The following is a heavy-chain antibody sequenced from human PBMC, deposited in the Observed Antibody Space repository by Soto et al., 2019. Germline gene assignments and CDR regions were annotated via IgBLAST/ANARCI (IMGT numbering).Heavy chain of an antibody. CDR2: ISGSGDST. V-gene: IGHV3-23*01. CDR3: AKRATGTDFDY. J-gene: IGHJ4*02. Sequence: EVQLLESGGGLVQPGGSLRLSCAASGFTFSSYAMSWVRQAPGKGLEWVSVISGSGDSTYYADSVKGRFTISRDNSKNTLYLQINSLRADDTAVYYCAKRATGTDFDYWGQGTLVTVSS. D-gene: IGHD1-1*01. CDR1: GFTFSSYA.